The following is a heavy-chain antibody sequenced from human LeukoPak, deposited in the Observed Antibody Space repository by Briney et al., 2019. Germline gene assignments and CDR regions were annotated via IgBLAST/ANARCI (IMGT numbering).Heavy chain of an antibody. V-gene: IGHV4-4*07. Sequence: SETLSLTCTASGGSISSYYWSWIRQPAGKGLEWIGRIYTSGSTNYNPSLKSRVTMSVDTSKNQFSLKLSSVTAADTAVYYCASDQPYSGSYGYWGQGTLVTVSS. CDR1: GGSISSYY. J-gene: IGHJ4*02. CDR2: IYTSGST. D-gene: IGHD1-26*01. CDR3: ASDQPYSGSYGY.